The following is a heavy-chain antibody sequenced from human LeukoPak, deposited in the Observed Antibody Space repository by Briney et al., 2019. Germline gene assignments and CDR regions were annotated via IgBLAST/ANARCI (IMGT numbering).Heavy chain of an antibody. V-gene: IGHV3-13*01. Sequence: GGSLRLSCAASGFTFSSYDMHWVRQATGKGLEWVSAIGTAGDTYYPGSVKGRFTISRENAKNSLYLQMNSLRAGDTAVYYCARDGGPYCGGDCYSLFPNFDYWGQGTLVTVSS. CDR2: IGTAGDT. D-gene: IGHD2-21*02. J-gene: IGHJ4*02. CDR3: ARDGGPYCGGDCYSLFPNFDY. CDR1: GFTFSSYD.